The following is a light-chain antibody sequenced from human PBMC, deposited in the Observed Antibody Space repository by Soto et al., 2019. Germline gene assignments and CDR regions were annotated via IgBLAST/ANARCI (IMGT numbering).Light chain of an antibody. Sequence: DIQMTQSPSTLSASVGDRITITCRASQSISSWLAWYKQKPGKAPKLLIYKASSLESGVPSRFSGSGSGTEFTLTFSSLQPDDFATYYCQQYNSYSRTFGQGTKVDIK. J-gene: IGKJ2*01. V-gene: IGKV1-5*03. CDR1: QSISSW. CDR2: KAS. CDR3: QQYNSYSRT.